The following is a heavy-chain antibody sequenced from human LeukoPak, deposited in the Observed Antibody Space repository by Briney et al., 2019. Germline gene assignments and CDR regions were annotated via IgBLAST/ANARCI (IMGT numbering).Heavy chain of an antibody. V-gene: IGHV3-7*01. CDR3: GYTNNFYH. CDR1: GLRNNGQW. CDR2: ITHDGSEE. J-gene: IGHJ4*02. D-gene: IGHD3-16*02. Sequence: GSPGLSRVAFGLRNNGQWMNRVRQAPRQGREWVANITHDGSEEHYVDSVKGRFTISRDDGRNSVSLQMNSVRAEDTAVYYCGYTNNFYHWGQGTLVVVSS.